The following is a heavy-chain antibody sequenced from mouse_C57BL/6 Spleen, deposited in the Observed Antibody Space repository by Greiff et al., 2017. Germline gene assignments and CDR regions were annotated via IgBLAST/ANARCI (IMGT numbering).Heavy chain of an antibody. CDR1: GFTFSDYG. CDR2: ISSGSSTI. CDR3: ARPAITTVVAEDYYAMDY. V-gene: IGHV5-17*01. Sequence: EVQLKESGGGLVKPGGSLKLSCAASGFTFSDYGMHWVRQAPEKGLEWVAYISSGSSTIYYADTVKGRFTISRDNAKNTLFLQMTSLRSEDTAMYYCARPAITTVVAEDYYAMDYWGQGTSVTVSS. D-gene: IGHD1-1*01. J-gene: IGHJ4*01.